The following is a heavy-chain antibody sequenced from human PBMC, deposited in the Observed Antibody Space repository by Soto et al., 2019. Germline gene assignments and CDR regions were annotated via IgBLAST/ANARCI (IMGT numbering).Heavy chain of an antibody. CDR1: GYTFTSYG. Sequence: ASVKVSCKASGYTFTSYGISWVRQAPGQGLEWMGWISAYNGNTNYAQKLQGRVTMTTDTSTSTAYMELRSLRSEDTAVYYCARDIVVVPAAIYYYYGMDVWGQGTTVTVSS. V-gene: IGHV1-18*04. CDR2: ISAYNGNT. CDR3: ARDIVVVPAAIYYYYGMDV. D-gene: IGHD2-2*01. J-gene: IGHJ6*02.